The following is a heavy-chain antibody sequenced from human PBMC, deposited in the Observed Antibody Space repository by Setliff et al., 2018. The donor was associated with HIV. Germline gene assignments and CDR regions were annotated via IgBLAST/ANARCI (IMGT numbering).Heavy chain of an antibody. Sequence: GSLRLSCAASGFTFFDYALNWVRQAPGKGLEWVSSISSSGSYIYYADSVKGRFTVSRDNSKNTLYLQMNSLRSEDTAVYYCSRHLGYCSTTNSCWGQGTPVTVSS. CDR2: ISSSGSYI. D-gene: IGHD2-2*03. CDR3: SRHLGYCSTTNSC. CDR1: GFTFFDYA. V-gene: IGHV3-21*01. J-gene: IGHJ4*02.